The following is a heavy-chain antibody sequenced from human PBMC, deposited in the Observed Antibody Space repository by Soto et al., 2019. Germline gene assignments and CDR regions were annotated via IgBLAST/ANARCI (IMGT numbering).Heavy chain of an antibody. V-gene: IGHV1-8*01. D-gene: IGHD3-22*01. CDR1: GYTFTSYD. Sequence: QVQLVQSGAEVKKPGASVKVSCKASGYTFTSYDINWVRQATGQGLEWMGWMNPNSGNTGYAQKSQGRVTMTRNTSISTAYMELSSLRSEDTAVYYCARVVYYYDSSAYYLSFDYWGQGTLVTVSS. CDR3: ARVVYYYDSSAYYLSFDY. CDR2: MNPNSGNT. J-gene: IGHJ4*02.